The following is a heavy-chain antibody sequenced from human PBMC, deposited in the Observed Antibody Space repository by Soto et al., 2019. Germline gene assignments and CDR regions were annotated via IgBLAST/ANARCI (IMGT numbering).Heavy chain of an antibody. CDR3: ARDRGRDGYNNAFDI. D-gene: IGHD5-12*01. V-gene: IGHV1-46*01. Sequence: GASVKVSCKASGYTCTSYYMHWVRQAPGQGLEWMGIINPSGGSTSYAQKFQGRVTMTRDTSTSTVYMELSSLRSEDTAVYYCARDRGRDGYNNAFDIWGQGTMVTVSS. J-gene: IGHJ3*02. CDR2: INPSGGST. CDR1: GYTCTSYY.